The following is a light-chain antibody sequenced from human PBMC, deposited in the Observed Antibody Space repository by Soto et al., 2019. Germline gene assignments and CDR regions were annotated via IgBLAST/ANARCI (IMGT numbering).Light chain of an antibody. V-gene: IGLV2-11*01. CDR1: SSDVGDYNF. J-gene: IGLJ1*01. CDR2: DVS. CDR3: CSYAGSYTYV. Sequence: QSVLTQPRSVSGSPGQSVTISCTGTSSDVGDYNFVSWYQQHPGKAPKLMIYDVSKRPSGVPDRFSGSKSGSTASLTISGLQAEDEADYYCCSYAGSYTYVFGTGTKLTVL.